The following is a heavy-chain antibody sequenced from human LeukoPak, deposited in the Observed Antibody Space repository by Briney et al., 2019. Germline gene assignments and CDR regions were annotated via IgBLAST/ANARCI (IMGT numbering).Heavy chain of an antibody. D-gene: IGHD3-10*01. CDR1: GFTFSSYW. CDR3: AKDGLLLWFGEFPVRHYYYMDV. J-gene: IGHJ6*03. V-gene: IGHV3-30*02. Sequence: PGGSLRLSCAASGFTFSSYWMHWVRQAPGKGLEWVAFIRYDGSNKYYADSVKGRFTISRDNSKNTLYLQMNSLRAEDTAVYYCAKDGLLLWFGEFPVRHYYYMDVWGKGTTVTISS. CDR2: IRYDGSNK.